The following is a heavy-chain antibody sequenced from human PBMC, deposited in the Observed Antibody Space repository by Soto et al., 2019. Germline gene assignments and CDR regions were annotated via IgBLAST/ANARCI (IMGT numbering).Heavy chain of an antibody. Sequence: ASETLSLTCTVSGGSISSGDYYWSWIRQPPGKGLEWIGYIYYSGSTYYNPSLKSRVTISVDTSKNQFSLKLSSVTAADTAVYYCASFGDSRYYFDYWGQGTLVTVSS. D-gene: IGHD2-21*01. V-gene: IGHV4-30-4*01. CDR2: IYYSGST. CDR3: ASFGDSRYYFDY. CDR1: GGSISSGDYY. J-gene: IGHJ4*02.